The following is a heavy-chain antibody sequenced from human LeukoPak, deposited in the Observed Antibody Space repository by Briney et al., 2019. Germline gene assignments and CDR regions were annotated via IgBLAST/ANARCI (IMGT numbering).Heavy chain of an antibody. CDR1: GYSISSGYY. V-gene: IGHV4-38-2*02. D-gene: IGHD6-13*01. Sequence: SETLSLTCTVSGYSISSGYYWGWIRQPPGKGLEWIGSIYHSGSTYYNPSLKSRVTISLDTSKNHFSLKVHSVTAADTAVYYCAREDDTIADNTFDIWGQGTVVTVSS. J-gene: IGHJ3*02. CDR3: AREDDTIADNTFDI. CDR2: IYHSGST.